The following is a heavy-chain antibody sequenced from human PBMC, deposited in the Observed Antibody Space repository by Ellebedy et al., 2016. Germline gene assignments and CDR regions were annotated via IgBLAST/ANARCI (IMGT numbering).Heavy chain of an antibody. CDR2: ISYDGSNK. V-gene: IGHV3-30*04. D-gene: IGHD2-21*02. CDR3: AREEVVTAILYYYYGMDV. CDR1: GFTFSSYA. Sequence: GGSLRLXCAASGFTFSSYAMHWVRQAPGKGLEWVAVISYDGSNKYYADSVKGRFTISRDNSKNTLYLQMNSLRAEDTAVYYCAREEVVTAILYYYYGMDVWGQGTTVTVSS. J-gene: IGHJ6*02.